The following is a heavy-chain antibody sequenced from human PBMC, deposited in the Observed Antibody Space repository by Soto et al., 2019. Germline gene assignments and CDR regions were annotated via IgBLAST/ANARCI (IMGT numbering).Heavy chain of an antibody. D-gene: IGHD6-13*01. V-gene: IGHV1-18*01. CDR2: VSAYNGKT. J-gene: IGHJ4*02. Sequence: QVQMVQSGGEVKNPGASVKVSCKASGYTFVTHGISWVRQAPGQGPEWMGWVSAYNGKTNYAQKLQGRVNMTRDPSTSTVYMELTSLRSDDTAVYFCARQAWGAAADYWGLGTQVTVSS. CDR1: GYTFVTHG. CDR3: ARQAWGAAADY.